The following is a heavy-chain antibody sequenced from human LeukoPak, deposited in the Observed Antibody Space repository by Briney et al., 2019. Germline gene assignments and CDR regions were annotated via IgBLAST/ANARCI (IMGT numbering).Heavy chain of an antibody. V-gene: IGHV3-53*01. CDR1: GFTFSNNY. D-gene: IGHD5-12*01. CDR2: IYSGGST. CDR3: ARGYSAGGYGSDPFDY. J-gene: IGHJ4*02. Sequence: GGSLRLSCAASGFTFSNNYMSWVRQAPGKGLEGVSVIYSGGSTYYSDSVKGRFTISRDNSKNKLNLQMNSLRAEDTDVYFCARGYSAGGYGSDPFDYWGEGTLVTVSS.